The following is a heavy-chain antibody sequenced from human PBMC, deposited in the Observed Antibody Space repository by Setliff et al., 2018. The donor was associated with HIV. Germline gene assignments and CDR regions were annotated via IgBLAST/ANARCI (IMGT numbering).Heavy chain of an antibody. Sequence: LRLSCAASGFTFSSYAMSWVRQAPGKGLEWVSAISGSGGSTYYADSVKGRFTISRDNSKNTLYLQMNSLRAEDTVVYYCAKDLGVAAAGTLDYWGQGTLVTVAS. CDR1: GFTFSSYA. J-gene: IGHJ4*02. CDR2: ISGSGGST. V-gene: IGHV3-23*01. D-gene: IGHD6-13*01. CDR3: AKDLGVAAAGTLDY.